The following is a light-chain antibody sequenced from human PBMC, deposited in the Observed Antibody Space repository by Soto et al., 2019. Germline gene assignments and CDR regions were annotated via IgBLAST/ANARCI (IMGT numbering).Light chain of an antibody. Sequence: QSALTQPATVSGSPGQSITISCTGTSSDVGGYKYVSWYQQHPGKAPKVMIYEVSNRPSGVSTRFSGSKSGNTASLTISGLQADDEGDYYCSSYRSIGSLVFGTGTKVT. V-gene: IGLV2-14*01. CDR1: SSDVGGYKY. CDR2: EVS. CDR3: SSYRSIGSLV. J-gene: IGLJ1*01.